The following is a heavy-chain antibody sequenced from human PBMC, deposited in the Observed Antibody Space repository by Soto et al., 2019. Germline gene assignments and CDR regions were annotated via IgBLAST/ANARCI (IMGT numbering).Heavy chain of an antibody. CDR2: ISGSGGST. Sequence: LXLTCGFSSVTVTSYAMSWVRQAPGKGLEWVSAISGSGGSTYYADSVKGRFTISRDNSKNTLYLQMNSLRAEDTAVYYCAKGKQGSWGQGTLVTVSS. CDR3: AKGKQGS. CDR1: SVTVTSYA. J-gene: IGHJ5*02. V-gene: IGHV3-23*01.